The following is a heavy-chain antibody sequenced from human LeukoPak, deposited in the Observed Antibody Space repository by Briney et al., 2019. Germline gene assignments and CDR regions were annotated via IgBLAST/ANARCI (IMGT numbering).Heavy chain of an antibody. J-gene: IGHJ4*02. D-gene: IGHD3-9*01. CDR2: IYYSGST. CDR1: GGSISSYY. CDR3: ASLWATGSRSV. V-gene: IGHV4-59*01. Sequence: SETLSLTCTVSGGSISSYYWSWIRQPPGKGLEWIGYIYYSGSTNYNPSLKSRVTISVDTSKNQFSLKLSSVTAADTAVYYCASLWATGSRSVWGQGTLVTASS.